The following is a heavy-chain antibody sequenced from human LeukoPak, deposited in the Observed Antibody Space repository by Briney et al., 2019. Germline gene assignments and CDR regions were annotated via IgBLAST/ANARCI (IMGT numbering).Heavy chain of an antibody. V-gene: IGHV1-2*02. CDR1: GYPFTGYF. CDR3: ARDLRGLGDYFDY. CDR2: INPDSGGR. D-gene: IGHD1-26*01. Sequence: ASVNLSCKASGYPFTGYFIHWVRQAPGQGLEWMGWINPDSGGRSYPPKLQGRVTMTRDTSISTAYMEVSGLRSDDTAVYYCARDLRGLGDYFDYWGQGTLVTVSS. J-gene: IGHJ4*02.